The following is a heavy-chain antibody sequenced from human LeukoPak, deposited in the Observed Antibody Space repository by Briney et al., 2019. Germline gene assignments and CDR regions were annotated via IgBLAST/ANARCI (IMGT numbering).Heavy chain of an antibody. D-gene: IGHD5-18*01. Sequence: GRPLRLSCAASGFTFSSYAMHWVRQAPGKGLEWVAVISYDGSNKYYADPVKGRFTISRDNSKNTLYLQMNSLRAEDTAVYYCARDLVSGYSYGAREAFDIWGQGTMVTVSS. CDR1: GFTFSSYA. V-gene: IGHV3-30*04. CDR2: ISYDGSNK. J-gene: IGHJ3*02. CDR3: ARDLVSGYSYGAREAFDI.